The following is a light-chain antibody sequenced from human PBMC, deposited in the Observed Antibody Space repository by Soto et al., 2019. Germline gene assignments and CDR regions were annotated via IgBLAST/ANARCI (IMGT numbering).Light chain of an antibody. J-gene: IGKJ4*01. CDR2: GAS. CDR3: HQYAASPLT. CDR1: QSVGRNF. Sequence: EIVLTQSPGTLYLSPGESTTRSCRASQSVGRNFLAWYQQKPGRAPRLLIHGASYRATGIPDRFSGSGSETDFTLTISRLEPEDFAVYYCHQYAASPLTFGGGTKVEIK. V-gene: IGKV3-20*01.